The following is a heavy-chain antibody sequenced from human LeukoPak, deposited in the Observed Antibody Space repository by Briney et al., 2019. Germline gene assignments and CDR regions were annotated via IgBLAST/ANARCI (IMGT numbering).Heavy chain of an antibody. CDR3: ARTILIVVVPAAVDDAFDI. V-gene: IGHV1-2*02. J-gene: IGHJ3*02. Sequence: SVQVSCQASGYTFTGYYMHWVRQAPGQGLEWMGWINPNSGGTNYAQKFQGRVTMTRDTSISTAYMELSRLRSDDTAVYYCARTILIVVVPAAVDDAFDIWGRGTMVTVSS. CDR1: GYTFTGYY. D-gene: IGHD2-2*01. CDR2: INPNSGGT.